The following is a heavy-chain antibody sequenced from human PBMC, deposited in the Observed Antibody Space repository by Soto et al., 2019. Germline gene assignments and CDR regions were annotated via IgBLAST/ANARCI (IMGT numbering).Heavy chain of an antibody. J-gene: IGHJ4*02. CDR2: IYYSGST. CDR1: GGSISSYY. Sequence: KTSETLSLTCTVSGGSISSYYWSWIRQPPGKGLEWIGYIYYSGSTNYNPSLKSRVTISVDTSKNQFSLKLSSVTAADTAVYYCARGAIVTFGGVSPVGFDYWGQGTLVTVSS. V-gene: IGHV4-59*01. D-gene: IGHD3-16*01. CDR3: ARGAIVTFGGVSPVGFDY.